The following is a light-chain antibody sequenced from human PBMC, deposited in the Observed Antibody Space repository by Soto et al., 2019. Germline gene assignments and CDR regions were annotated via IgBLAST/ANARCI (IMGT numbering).Light chain of an antibody. Sequence: QSALTQPASVSGSPGQSITISCTGTSTDVGGYNYVSWYQQHPGKAPKLMIYEVSNRPSGVSNRFSGSKSDNTASLTISGLQAEEEADYYCTSYTSSSTKVFGPGTKRTVL. J-gene: IGLJ1*01. CDR3: TSYTSSSTKV. CDR2: EVS. V-gene: IGLV2-14*01. CDR1: STDVGGYNY.